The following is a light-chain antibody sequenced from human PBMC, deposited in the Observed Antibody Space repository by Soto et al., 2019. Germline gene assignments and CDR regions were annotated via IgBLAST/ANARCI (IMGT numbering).Light chain of an antibody. Sequence: QSALTQPASVSGSPGQSITISCTGTSSDVGGYNYVSWYQQHPGKAPKLVIYEVSNRPSGVSNRFSGSKSGNTASLTISGLQAEDEADYYCSSYRSSSTPLILGTGTKLTVL. J-gene: IGLJ1*01. CDR2: EVS. CDR3: SSYRSSSTPLI. CDR1: SSDVGGYNY. V-gene: IGLV2-14*01.